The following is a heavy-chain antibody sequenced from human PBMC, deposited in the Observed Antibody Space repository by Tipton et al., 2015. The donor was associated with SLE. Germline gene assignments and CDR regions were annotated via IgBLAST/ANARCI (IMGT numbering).Heavy chain of an antibody. V-gene: IGHV4-38-2*01. Sequence: LTCAVSGYSISSGYYWGWIRQPPGKGLEWIGEINHSGSPNYNPSLKSRVTISVDTSKNQFSLKLSSVTAADTAVYYCARVGDGYYDSFYYMDVWGKGTTVTVSS. CDR1: GYSISSGYY. CDR2: INHSGSP. CDR3: ARVGDGYYDSFYYMDV. D-gene: IGHD3-3*01. J-gene: IGHJ6*03.